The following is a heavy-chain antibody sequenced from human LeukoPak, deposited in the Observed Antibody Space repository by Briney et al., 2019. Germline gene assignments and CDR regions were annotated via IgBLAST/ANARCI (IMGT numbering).Heavy chain of an antibody. J-gene: IGHJ4*02. Sequence: GGSLRLSCTASGFTFGDYAMSWFRQAPGKGLEWVGFIRSKAYGGTTEYAASVKGRFTISRDDSKSIAYLQMNSLKTEDTAVYYCTRALRSVYYGSGPPFDYWGQGTLVTVSS. D-gene: IGHD3-10*01. CDR3: TRALRSVYYGSGPPFDY. CDR1: GFTFGDYA. CDR2: IRSKAYGGTT. V-gene: IGHV3-49*03.